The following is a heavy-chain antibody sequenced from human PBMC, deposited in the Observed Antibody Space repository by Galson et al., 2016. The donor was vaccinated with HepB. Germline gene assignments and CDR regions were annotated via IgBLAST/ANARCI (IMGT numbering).Heavy chain of an antibody. J-gene: IGHJ3*02. Sequence: CAISGDSVSTNSVTWNWLRQSPSRGLEWLGRTYYRSKWNSDYVLSVKSRITIEPDTSKNQLSLQLNSVTPVDTAIYYCATGRDNAFDIWGQGTVVIVSS. V-gene: IGHV6-1*01. CDR2: TYYRSKWNS. CDR3: ATGRDNAFDI. D-gene: IGHD2-8*02. CDR1: GDSVSTNSVT.